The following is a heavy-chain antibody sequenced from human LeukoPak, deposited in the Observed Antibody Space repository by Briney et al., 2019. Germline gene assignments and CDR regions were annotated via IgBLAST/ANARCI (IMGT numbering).Heavy chain of an antibody. CDR3: ARDPVEWELLLDC. J-gene: IGHJ4*02. D-gene: IGHD1-26*01. CDR2: ISASGGST. Sequence: PGGSLRLSCAASGFTFSSSAMSWAHQVPGKGLEWVSGISASGGSTSYADSVRGRFTISRDNSKNTLYVQMNSLRDEDTAVYYCARDPVEWELLLDCWGQGTLVTVSS. V-gene: IGHV3-23*01. CDR1: GFTFSSSA.